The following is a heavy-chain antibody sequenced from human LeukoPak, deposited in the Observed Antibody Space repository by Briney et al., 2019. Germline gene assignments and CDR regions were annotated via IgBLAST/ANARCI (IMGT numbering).Heavy chain of an antibody. CDR2: IYYSGST. J-gene: IGHJ4*02. CDR1: GGSISSSSYY. V-gene: IGHV4-39*07. CDR3: ARGIYNTYYYDNLFDY. D-gene: IGHD3-22*01. Sequence: SETLSLTCTVSGGSISSSSYYWGWIRQPPGKGLEWIGSIYYSGSTYYNPSLKSRVTISVDTSKNQFSLKLSSVTAADTAVYYCARGIYNTYYYDNLFDYWGQGTLVTVSS.